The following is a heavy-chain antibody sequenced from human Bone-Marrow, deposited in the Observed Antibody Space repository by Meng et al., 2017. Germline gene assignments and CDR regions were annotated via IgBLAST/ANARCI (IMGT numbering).Heavy chain of an antibody. V-gene: IGHV3-66*02. J-gene: IGHJ6*02. CDR2: IYSGGST. CDR3: ARDPAYCGGDCYLSGMDV. Sequence: GASLKISCAASEFTVSSNYMSWVRQAPGKGLEWVPVIYSGGSTYYADSVKGRFTIPRDNSKNTLYLLMNSLRAEDTAVYYCARDPAYCGGDCYLSGMDVWGQGTTVTGSS. CDR1: EFTVSSNY. D-gene: IGHD2-21*02.